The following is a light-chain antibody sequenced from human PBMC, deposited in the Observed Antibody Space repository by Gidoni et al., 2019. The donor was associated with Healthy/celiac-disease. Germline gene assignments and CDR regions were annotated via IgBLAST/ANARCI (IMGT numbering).Light chain of an antibody. V-gene: IGKV3-15*01. CDR3: QQYNNWPLT. Sequence: IVMTHSPATLSVSPGDSATLSCRASQSVSSNLAWYQQKPGQAPRLLIYGASTRATGIPARFSGSGSGTEFTLTISSLQSEDFAVYYCQQYNNWPLTFXGXTKVEIK. CDR2: GAS. CDR1: QSVSSN. J-gene: IGKJ4*01.